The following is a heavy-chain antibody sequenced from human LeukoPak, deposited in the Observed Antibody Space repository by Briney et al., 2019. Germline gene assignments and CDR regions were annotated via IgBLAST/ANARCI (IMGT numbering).Heavy chain of an antibody. Sequence: GGSLRLSCAASGFTFSSYAMHWVRQAPGKGLEWVAVISYDGSNKYYADSVKGRFTISRDNSKNTLYLQMNSLRAEDTAVYYCARGGYYGSGSYPLAFDIWGQRTMVTVSS. CDR1: GFTFSSYA. CDR3: ARGGYYGSGSYPLAFDI. CDR2: ISYDGSNK. D-gene: IGHD3-10*01. J-gene: IGHJ3*02. V-gene: IGHV3-30-3*01.